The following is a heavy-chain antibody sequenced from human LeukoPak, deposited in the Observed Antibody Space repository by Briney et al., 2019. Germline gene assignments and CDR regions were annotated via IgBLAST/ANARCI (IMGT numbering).Heavy chain of an antibody. CDR1: GYTFTSYD. Sequence: GASVKVSCKASGYTFTSYDINWVRQATGQGLEWMGWISAYNGNTNYAQKLQGRVTMTTDTSTSTAYMELRSLRSDDTAVYYCARDRAAASKGVFDYWGQGTLVTVSS. J-gene: IGHJ4*02. D-gene: IGHD2-2*01. V-gene: IGHV1-18*01. CDR3: ARDRAAASKGVFDY. CDR2: ISAYNGNT.